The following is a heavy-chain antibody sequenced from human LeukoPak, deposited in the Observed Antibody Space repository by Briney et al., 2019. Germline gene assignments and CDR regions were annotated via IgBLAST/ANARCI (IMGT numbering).Heavy chain of an antibody. D-gene: IGHD4-11*01. V-gene: IGHV3-30-3*01. CDR2: ISYDGSNK. CDR3: ASGSYSNYDFDY. J-gene: IGHJ4*02. CDR1: GFTFSSYA. Sequence: GRSLRLSSAASGFTFSSYAMHWVRQAPGKGLEWVAVISYDGSNKYYADSVKGRFTISRDNSKNTLYLQMNSLRAEDTAVYYCASGSYSNYDFDYWGQGTLVTVSS.